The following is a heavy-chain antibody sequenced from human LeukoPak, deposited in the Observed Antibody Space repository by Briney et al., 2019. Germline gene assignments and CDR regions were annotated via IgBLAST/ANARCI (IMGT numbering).Heavy chain of an antibody. CDR3: ARDLSRSSSWYGYWFDP. CDR2: INSDGSST. J-gene: IGHJ5*02. CDR1: GFTFSSYW. V-gene: IGHV3-74*01. D-gene: IGHD6-13*01. Sequence: GGSLRLSCAASGFTFSSYWMHWVRQAPGKGLVWVSRINSDGSSTSYADSVKGRFTISRDNAKSTLYLQMNSLRAEDTAVYYCARDLSRSSSWYGYWFDPWGQGTLVTVSS.